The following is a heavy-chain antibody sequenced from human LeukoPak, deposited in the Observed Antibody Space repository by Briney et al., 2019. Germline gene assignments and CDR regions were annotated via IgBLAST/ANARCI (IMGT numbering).Heavy chain of an antibody. Sequence: SVTVSCKASGGTFSSYAISWVRQAPGQGLEWMGGIIPIFGTANYAQKFQGRVTITADESTSTAHMELSSLRSEDTAVYYCARDEYYYDSSGYLGDYGMDVWGQGTTVTVS. CDR2: IIPIFGTA. CDR3: ARDEYYYDSSGYLGDYGMDV. CDR1: GGTFSSYA. J-gene: IGHJ6*02. D-gene: IGHD3-22*01. V-gene: IGHV1-69*13.